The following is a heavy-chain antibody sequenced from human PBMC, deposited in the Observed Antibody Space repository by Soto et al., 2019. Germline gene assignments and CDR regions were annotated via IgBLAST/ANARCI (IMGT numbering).Heavy chain of an antibody. CDR1: GFTFSRYG. Sequence: QVQLMESGGGVVQPGTSLRLLCEGAGFTFSRYGMHWVRQAPGMGLEWVAVVSHDGLAQYYGDSVKGRFTISRDNSQNTLYLQMYNLSTEDTAIYYCAKETIEVGGPNYFDYWGQGTLVTVSS. CDR3: AKETIEVGGPNYFDY. CDR2: VSHDGLAQ. D-gene: IGHD6-19*01. J-gene: IGHJ4*02. V-gene: IGHV3-30*18.